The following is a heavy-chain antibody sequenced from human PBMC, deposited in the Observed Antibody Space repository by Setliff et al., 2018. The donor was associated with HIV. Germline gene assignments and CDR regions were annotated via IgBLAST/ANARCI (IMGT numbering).Heavy chain of an antibody. CDR1: GFIFTNYG. CDR2: INSGTGNT. Sequence: GASVKVSCKASGFIFTNYGIHWVRQAPGHSLEWMGFINSGTGNTIYSQKFQGRVTFSRDTSASTAYMELSSLRSEDTAMYYCARDKVGVTLYNWLDPWGQGTLVTVSS. J-gene: IGHJ5*02. V-gene: IGHV1-3*01. D-gene: IGHD1-26*01. CDR3: ARDKVGVTLYNWLDP.